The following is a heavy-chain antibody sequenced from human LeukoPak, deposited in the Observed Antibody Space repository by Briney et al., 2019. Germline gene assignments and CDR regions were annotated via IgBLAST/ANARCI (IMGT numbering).Heavy chain of an antibody. CDR3: ARDKYYDILTGPFDY. Sequence: GGSLRLSCAASGFTFSSYGMHWVRQAPGKGLEWVTVISYDGSNKYYADSVKGRFTISRDNSKNTLYLQMNSLRAEDTAVYYCARDKYYDILTGPFDYWGQGTLVTVSS. D-gene: IGHD3-9*01. J-gene: IGHJ4*02. V-gene: IGHV3-30*03. CDR1: GFTFSSYG. CDR2: ISYDGSNK.